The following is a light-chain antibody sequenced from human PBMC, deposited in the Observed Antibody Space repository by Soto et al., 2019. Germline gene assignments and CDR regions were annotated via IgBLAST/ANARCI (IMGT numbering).Light chain of an antibody. CDR2: GAS. CDR1: QSVRSSY. V-gene: IGKV3-20*01. J-gene: IGKJ1*01. Sequence: EIVLTQSPGTLSLSPGERATLSCRASQSVRSSYLAWYQQKPGHAPRLLIYGASSRATGIPDRFSGSASGTDFTLTIDRLEPEDFAVYYCQQSLNPKTFGQGTKVDIK. CDR3: QQSLNPKT.